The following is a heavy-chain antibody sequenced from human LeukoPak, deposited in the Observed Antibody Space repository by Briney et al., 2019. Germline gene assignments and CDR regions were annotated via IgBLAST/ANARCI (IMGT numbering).Heavy chain of an antibody. D-gene: IGHD2-15*01. CDR1: GYTFTSYD. CDR3: ARVVVAATVWYFDL. Sequence: ASVKVSCKASGYTFTSYDINWVRRATGQGLEWMGWMNPNSGNTGYAQKFQGRVTITRNTSISTAYMELSSLRSEDTAVYYCARVVVAATVWYFDLWGRGTLVTVSS. V-gene: IGHV1-8*03. J-gene: IGHJ2*01. CDR2: MNPNSGNT.